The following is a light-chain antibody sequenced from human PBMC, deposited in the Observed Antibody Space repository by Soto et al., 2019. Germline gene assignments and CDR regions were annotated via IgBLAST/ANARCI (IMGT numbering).Light chain of an antibody. V-gene: IGKV1-27*01. CDR1: QGISSS. Sequence: DIQMTQSTSSLSASVGDRVTITCRASQGISSSLAWYQHKPGKVPELLIYAASTLHSGVPSRFSGSGSGTDFTLTISSLQPEDVATYYCQEYYSPPFTFGPGTKVNFK. CDR2: AAS. J-gene: IGKJ3*01. CDR3: QEYYSPPFT.